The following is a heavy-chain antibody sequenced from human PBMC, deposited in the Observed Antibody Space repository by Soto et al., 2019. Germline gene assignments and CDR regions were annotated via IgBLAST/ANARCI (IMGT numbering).Heavy chain of an antibody. Sequence: QVQLVESGGGVVQPGRSLRLSCAASGFTFSSYGMHWVRQAPGKGLEWVAVISYDGSNKYYADSVKGRFTISRDNSKNTLYLQMNSLRAEDTAVYYCAKGYSSSWLDFDYWGQGTLVTVSS. D-gene: IGHD6-13*01. CDR2: ISYDGSNK. CDR3: AKGYSSSWLDFDY. CDR1: GFTFSSYG. V-gene: IGHV3-30*18. J-gene: IGHJ4*02.